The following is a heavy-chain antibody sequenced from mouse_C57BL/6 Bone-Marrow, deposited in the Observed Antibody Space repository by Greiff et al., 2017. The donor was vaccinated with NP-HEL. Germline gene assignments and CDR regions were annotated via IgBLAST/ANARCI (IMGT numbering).Heavy chain of an antibody. CDR2: IDPNSGGT. D-gene: IGHD1-1*01. CDR1: GYTFTSYW. V-gene: IGHV1-72*01. CDR3: ASYYYGSSYFFDY. J-gene: IGHJ2*01. Sequence: QVQLQQPGAELVKPGASVKLSCKASGYTFTSYWMHWVKQRPGRGLEWIGRIDPNSGGTKYNEKFKSKATLPVDKPSSTAYMQLSSLTAEDSAVYYCASYYYGSSYFFDYWGQGTTLTVSS.